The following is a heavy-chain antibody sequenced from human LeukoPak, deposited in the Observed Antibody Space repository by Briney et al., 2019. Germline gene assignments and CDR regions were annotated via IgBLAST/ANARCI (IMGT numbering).Heavy chain of an antibody. V-gene: IGHV3-7*01. CDR3: ARDRAVAGTNRDYFDC. CDR1: GFTFSSYW. Sequence: GGSLRLSCAASGFTFSSYWMSWVRQAPGKGLEWAANIKQDGSEKYYVDSVKGRFTISRDNAKNSLYLQMNSLRAEDTAAYYCARDRAVAGTNRDYFDCWGQGTLVTVSS. J-gene: IGHJ4*02. CDR2: IKQDGSEK. D-gene: IGHD6-19*01.